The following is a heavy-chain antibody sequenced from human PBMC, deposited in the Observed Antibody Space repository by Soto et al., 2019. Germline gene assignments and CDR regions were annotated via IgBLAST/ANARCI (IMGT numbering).Heavy chain of an antibody. Sequence: ASVKVSCKASGYTFTSYDINWVRQATGQGLEWMGWINAGNGNTKYSQKFQGRVTITRDTSASTAYMELSSLRSEDTAVYYCARLRIAARLDYYGMDVWGQGTTVTVSS. D-gene: IGHD6-6*01. CDR1: GYTFTSYD. CDR2: INAGNGNT. J-gene: IGHJ6*02. CDR3: ARLRIAARLDYYGMDV. V-gene: IGHV1-3*01.